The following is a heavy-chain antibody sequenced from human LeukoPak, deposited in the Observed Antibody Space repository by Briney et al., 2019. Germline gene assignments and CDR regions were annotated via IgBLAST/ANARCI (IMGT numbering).Heavy chain of an antibody. D-gene: IGHD3-22*01. CDR2: IKTDGSEK. CDR1: GFTFSNYW. J-gene: IGHJ1*01. CDR3: ATYSSLNRREFQY. Sequence: GGSLRLSCEGSGFTFSNYWMGWVRQAPGKGLQWVANIKTDGSEKYYVDSVKGRFTISRDNAKNSLYPQMNSLRAEDTAVYYCATYSSLNRREFQYWGQGTLLTVSS. V-gene: IGHV3-7*01.